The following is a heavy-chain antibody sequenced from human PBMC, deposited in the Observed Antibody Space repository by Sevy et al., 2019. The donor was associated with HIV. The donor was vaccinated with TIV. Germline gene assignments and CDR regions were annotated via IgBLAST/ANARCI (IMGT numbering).Heavy chain of an antibody. D-gene: IGHD6-19*01. CDR3: AKETTAGYY. J-gene: IGHJ4*02. CDR2: ISGSGGST. CDR1: GFTFRSYA. Sequence: GGSLRLSCAVSGFTFRSYAMSWVRQAPGKGLEWVSTISGSGGSTYYADSVKGRFTISRDNFKNTRYLQINSLRADDTAVYYCAKETTAGYYWGQGTLVTLSS. V-gene: IGHV3-23*01.